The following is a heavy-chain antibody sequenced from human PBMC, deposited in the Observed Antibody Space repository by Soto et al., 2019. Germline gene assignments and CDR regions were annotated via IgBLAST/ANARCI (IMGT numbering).Heavy chain of an antibody. Sequence: QVQLVESGGGVVQSGRSLRLSCAASGFTFSTSGMHWIRQAPGKGLEWVAMISHDGGATYYVDSVKGRFTISRDTDKNKLHLQMDSLRPEDTATYYCAKDWGSSGWYNGFDPWGQGTLVTVSS. V-gene: IGHV3-30*18. CDR1: GFTFSTSG. CDR2: ISHDGGAT. CDR3: AKDWGSSGWYNGFDP. D-gene: IGHD6-13*01. J-gene: IGHJ5*02.